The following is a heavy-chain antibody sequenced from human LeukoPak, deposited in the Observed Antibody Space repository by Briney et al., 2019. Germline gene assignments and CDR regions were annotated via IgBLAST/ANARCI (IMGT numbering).Heavy chain of an antibody. CDR1: GGSISSGNYY. CDR3: ASRKLGNDY. J-gene: IGHJ4*02. D-gene: IGHD7-27*01. V-gene: IGHV4-61*02. Sequence: PSETLSLTCTVSGGSISSGNYYYSWIRQPAGKGLEWLGRIYTSGTTNYNPSLKSRVTISVDTSKNQFSLKLSSVTAADTAVYYCASRKLGNDYWGQGTLVTVSS. CDR2: IYTSGTT.